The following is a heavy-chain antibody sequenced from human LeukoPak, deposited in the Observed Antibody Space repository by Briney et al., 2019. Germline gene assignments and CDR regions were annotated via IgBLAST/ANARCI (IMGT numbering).Heavy chain of an antibody. J-gene: IGHJ4*02. V-gene: IGHV3-33*05. Sequence: GRSLRLSCAASGFTFSSYGMHWVRQAPGKGLEWVAVISHDGSNKYYADFVKGRFTISRDNSKNTLYLQMNSLRAEDTAVYYCAKLSVVVIPDYWGQGTLVTVSS. CDR2: ISHDGSNK. CDR1: GFTFSSYG. D-gene: IGHD2-21*01. CDR3: AKLSVVVIPDY.